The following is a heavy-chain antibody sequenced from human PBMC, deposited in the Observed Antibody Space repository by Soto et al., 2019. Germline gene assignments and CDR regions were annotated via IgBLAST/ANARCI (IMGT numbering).Heavy chain of an antibody. CDR1: GYTLTSYG. CDR2: ISAYNGNT. D-gene: IGHD3-3*01. V-gene: IGHV1-18*01. Sequence: ASVEVSCKASGYTLTSYGISWVRQAPGQGLEWMGWISAYNGNTNYAQKLQGRVTMTTDTSTSTAYMELRSLRSDDTAVYYCAILRFLEWAQDAFDIWGQGTMVTVSS. CDR3: AILRFLEWAQDAFDI. J-gene: IGHJ3*02.